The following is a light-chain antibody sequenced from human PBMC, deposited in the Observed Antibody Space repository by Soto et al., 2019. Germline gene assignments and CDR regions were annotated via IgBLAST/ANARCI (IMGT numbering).Light chain of an antibody. CDR1: SRDVGGYNY. CDR3: SSYTSSNTLI. J-gene: IGLJ2*01. V-gene: IGLV2-14*01. Sequence: QSVLPQPASVSGSPGPSITISCTGTSRDVGGYNYVSWYQQYPGKAPKVMIYEVTNRPSGASNRFSGSKSVNTSSLTISVLQAEDEADYYCSSYTSSNTLIFGGGTKVTVL. CDR2: EVT.